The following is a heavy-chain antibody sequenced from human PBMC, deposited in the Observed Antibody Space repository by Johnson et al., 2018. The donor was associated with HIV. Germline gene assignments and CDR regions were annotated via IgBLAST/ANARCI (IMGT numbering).Heavy chain of an antibody. J-gene: IGHJ3*02. Sequence: VQLVESGGGVVQPGRSLRLSCAASGFTVSSDYMTWVRQAPGKGLEWVSIIYSGGSTYYTRSVKGRFTISRDNSKDMLFLQINSLRVEDTAVYYCARVRVGAVDIWGQGTMVTVSS. CDR3: ARVRVGAVDI. CDR2: IYSGGST. V-gene: IGHV3-53*04. D-gene: IGHD1-26*01. CDR1: GFTVSSDY.